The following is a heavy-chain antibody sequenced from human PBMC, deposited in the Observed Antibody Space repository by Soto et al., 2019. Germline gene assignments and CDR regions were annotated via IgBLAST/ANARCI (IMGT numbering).Heavy chain of an antibody. Sequence: EVQLLESGGGLVQPGGSLRLSCAASGFTFSSYAMSWVRQAPGKGLEWVSAISGSGGSTYYADSVKGRFTISRDNSKNPLYLQMNSLRAEDTAVYYCAKDGLRVGGGDSEPHWGQGTLVTVSS. CDR3: AKDGLRVGGGDSEPH. D-gene: IGHD2-21*02. CDR2: ISGSGGST. J-gene: IGHJ4*02. V-gene: IGHV3-23*01. CDR1: GFTFSSYA.